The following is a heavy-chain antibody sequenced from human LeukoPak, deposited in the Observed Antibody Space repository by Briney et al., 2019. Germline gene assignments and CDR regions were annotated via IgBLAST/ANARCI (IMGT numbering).Heavy chain of an antibody. D-gene: IGHD7-27*01. CDR3: ARWGNRALDY. Sequence: PGGSLRLSCAASGFTLSSNARPWVRQDPGKGLEWVAVIWYDGSKRYYADSVQGRLTISRDNSKNTASLQLNSLRVEDTAVYYCARWGNRALDYWGQGTLVTVSS. CDR1: GFTLSSNA. CDR2: IWYDGSKR. V-gene: IGHV3-33*01. J-gene: IGHJ4*02.